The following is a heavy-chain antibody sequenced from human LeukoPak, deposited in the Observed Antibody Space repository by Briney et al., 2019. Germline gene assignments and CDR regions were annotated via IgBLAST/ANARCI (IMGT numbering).Heavy chain of an antibody. CDR3: ARDRYYYDSSGYYSPPY. CDR1: GFTFSSYE. CDR2: ISSSGSTI. J-gene: IGHJ4*02. D-gene: IGHD3-22*01. Sequence: PGGSLRLSCAASGFTFSSYEMNWVRQAPGKGLEWVSYISSSGSTIYYADSVKGRFTISRDNSKNTLYLQMNSLRAEDTAVYYCARDRYYYDSSGYYSPPYWGQGTLVTVSS. V-gene: IGHV3-48*03.